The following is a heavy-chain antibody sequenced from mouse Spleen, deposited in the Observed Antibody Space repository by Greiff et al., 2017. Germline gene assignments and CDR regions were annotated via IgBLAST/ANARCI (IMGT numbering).Heavy chain of an antibody. Sequence: EVQLQQSGAELVRPGASVKLSCTASGFNIKDDYMHWVKQRPEQGLEWIGWIDPENGDTEYASKFQGKATITADTSSNTAYLQLSSLTSEDTAVYYCTTFAVVATGDYWGQGTTLTVSS. J-gene: IGHJ2*01. V-gene: IGHV14-4*01. CDR2: IDPENGDT. D-gene: IGHD1-1*01. CDR1: GFNIKDDY. CDR3: TTFAVVATGDY.